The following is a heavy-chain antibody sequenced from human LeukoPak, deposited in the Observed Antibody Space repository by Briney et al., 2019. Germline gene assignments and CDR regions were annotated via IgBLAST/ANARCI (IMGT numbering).Heavy chain of an antibody. D-gene: IGHD3-9*01. Sequence: GGSLRLSCAASGFTFSSYAMNWVRQAPGKGLEWVSYISSSGSTIYYADSVKGRLTISRDNAKNSLYLQMNSLRAEDTAVYYCARDPSNYDILTGAYYYYYGMDVWGKGTTVTVSS. CDR1: GFTFSSYA. CDR3: ARDPSNYDILTGAYYYYYGMDV. J-gene: IGHJ6*04. V-gene: IGHV3-48*03. CDR2: ISSSGSTI.